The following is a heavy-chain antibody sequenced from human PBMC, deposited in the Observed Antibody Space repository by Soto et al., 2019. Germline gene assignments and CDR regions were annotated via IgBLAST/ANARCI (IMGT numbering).Heavy chain of an antibody. V-gene: IGHV3-9*01. CDR1: GFTFDDFA. D-gene: IGHD6-6*01. J-gene: IGHJ6*02. CDR2: VAGNSGST. CDR3: VKGRGSYEVKFGMDV. Sequence: EVQLVESGGGLVQPGRSLRLSCAASGFTFDDFAMHWVRQAPGKGLEWVSGVAGNSGSTAYADSVQGLFTISRDNARNSLYLQMNSLRAEDTAVYYCVKGRGSYEVKFGMDVWGQGTTVTVSS.